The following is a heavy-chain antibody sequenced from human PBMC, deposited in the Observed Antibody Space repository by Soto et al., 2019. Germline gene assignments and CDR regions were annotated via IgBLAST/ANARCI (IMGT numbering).Heavy chain of an antibody. CDR3: AKDRGPYYDFWSGYHKAYYYYGMDV. Sequence: PGGSLRLSCAASGFTFSSYSMNWVRQAPGKGLEWVSSISSSSSYIYYADSVKGRFTISRDNAKNSLYLQMNSLRAEDTALYYCAKDRGPYYDFWSGYHKAYYYYGMDVWGQGTTVTVSS. D-gene: IGHD3-3*01. V-gene: IGHV3-21*04. CDR2: ISSSSSYI. CDR1: GFTFSSYS. J-gene: IGHJ6*02.